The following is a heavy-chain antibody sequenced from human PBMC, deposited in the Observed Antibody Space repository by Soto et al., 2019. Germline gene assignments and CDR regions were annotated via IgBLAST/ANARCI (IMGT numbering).Heavy chain of an antibody. D-gene: IGHD6-6*01. J-gene: IGHJ4*02. V-gene: IGHV4-59*08. CDR1: GGSMSSYY. Sequence: SKTLSLNCTVSGGSMSSYYWSRIRQPPGKGLEWIGYIYYSGSTNYNPSLKSRVTISVDTSKNQFSLKLSSVTAADTAVYYCARAQLAVAPFDYWGQGTLVTVSS. CDR2: IYYSGST. CDR3: ARAQLAVAPFDY.